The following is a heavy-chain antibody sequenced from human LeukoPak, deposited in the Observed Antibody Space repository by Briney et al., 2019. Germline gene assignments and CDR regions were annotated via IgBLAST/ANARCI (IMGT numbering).Heavy chain of an antibody. Sequence: PGGSLRLSCAASGFTFSSYSMNWVRQAPGKGLKWVSSISSSSSYIYYADSVKGRFTISRDSAKNSLYLQMNSLRAEDTAVYYCARSFNPGYDDSLWGQGTLVTVSS. D-gene: IGHD4-17*01. J-gene: IGHJ4*02. CDR1: GFTFSSYS. V-gene: IGHV3-21*01. CDR3: ARSFNPGYDDSL. CDR2: ISSSSSYI.